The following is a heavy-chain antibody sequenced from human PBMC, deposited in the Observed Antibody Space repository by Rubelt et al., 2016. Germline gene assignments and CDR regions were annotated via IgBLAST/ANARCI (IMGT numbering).Heavy chain of an antibody. CDR2: IIPILGIA. CDR1: GGTFSSYA. Sequence: QVQLVQSGAEVKKPGSSVKVSCQASGGTFSSYAISWVRQAPGQGLEWMGRIIPILGIANYAQKFQGRVTITADKSTSTAYMELSSLRSEDTAVYYCARDHGYSSGTYYFDYWGQGTLVTVSS. CDR3: ARDHGYSSGTYYFDY. J-gene: IGHJ4*02. V-gene: IGHV1-69*04. D-gene: IGHD6-19*01.